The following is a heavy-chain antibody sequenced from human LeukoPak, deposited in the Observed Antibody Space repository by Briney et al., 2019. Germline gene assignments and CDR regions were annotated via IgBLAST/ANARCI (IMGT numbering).Heavy chain of an antibody. CDR1: GYTFTSYY. D-gene: IGHD1-26*01. CDR2: INPSGGST. V-gene: IGHV1-46*03. J-gene: IGHJ4*02. CDR3: ARDLVGATRTYYFDY. Sequence: KPGESLKISCKASGYTFTSYYMHWVRQAPGQGLEWMGIINPSGGSTSYAQKFQSRVTMTRDTSTSTVYMELSSLRSEDTAVYYCARDLVGATRTYYFDYWGQGTLVTVSS.